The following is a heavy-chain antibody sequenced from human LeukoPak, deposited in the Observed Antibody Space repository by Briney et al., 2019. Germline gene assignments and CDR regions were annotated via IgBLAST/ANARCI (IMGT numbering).Heavy chain of an antibody. D-gene: IGHD3-10*01. CDR3: ARDKVTMVRGVITSHAFDI. J-gene: IGHJ3*02. CDR1: GGFISSYY. Sequence: PSETLSLTCTVSGGFISSYYWSWIRQPPGKGLEWIGYIYYSGNTNYNPSLKSRVTISVDTSKNQFSLKLSSVTAADTAVYYCARDKVTMVRGVITSHAFDIWGQGTMVTVSS. CDR2: IYYSGNT. V-gene: IGHV4-59*01.